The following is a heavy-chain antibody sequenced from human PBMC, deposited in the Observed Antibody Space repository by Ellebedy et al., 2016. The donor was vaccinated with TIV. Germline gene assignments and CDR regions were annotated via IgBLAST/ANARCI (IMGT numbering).Heavy chain of an antibody. CDR3: ARGDSPGSGWYGREFDY. CDR2: INHSGST. D-gene: IGHD6-19*01. Sequence: GSLRLSXTVSGGSISSYYWNWIRQPPGKGLEWIGEINHSGSTNYNPSPKSRVTITVDTSKNQFSLKLSSVTAADKAVYYCARGDSPGSGWYGREFDYWGQGTLVTVSS. CDR1: GGSISSYY. J-gene: IGHJ4*02. V-gene: IGHV4-34*01.